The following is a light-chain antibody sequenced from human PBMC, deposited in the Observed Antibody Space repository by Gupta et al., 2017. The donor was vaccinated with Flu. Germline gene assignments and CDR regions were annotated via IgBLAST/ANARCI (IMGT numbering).Light chain of an antibody. V-gene: IGLV2-14*03. Sequence: QSALTHPASASGSPGPSITISCSGSSSDFGDYKSVSWYQQHPGKAPRLILLKGSDRPAGVSNRCSGSKSDNAAALXIXGPQADXEAAYYCTADGIISALFGTGTRVTV. J-gene: IGLJ1*01. CDR3: TADGIISAL. CDR1: SSDFGDYKS. CDR2: KGS.